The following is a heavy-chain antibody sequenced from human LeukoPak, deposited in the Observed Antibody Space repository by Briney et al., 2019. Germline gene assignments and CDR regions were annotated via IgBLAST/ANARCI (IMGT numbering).Heavy chain of an antibody. J-gene: IGHJ4*02. CDR1: GYTFTKYF. Sequence: ASVKVSCKASGYTFTKYFLHWVRQAPGQGLEWMGWINPNGGGTIYAQKFQGRVTMTRDTSISTAYIEVNRLTSDDTAVYYCARDDYGDLQYFENWGQGTLVTVSS. CDR3: ARDDYGDLQYFEN. CDR2: INPNGGGT. V-gene: IGHV1-2*02. D-gene: IGHD4-17*01.